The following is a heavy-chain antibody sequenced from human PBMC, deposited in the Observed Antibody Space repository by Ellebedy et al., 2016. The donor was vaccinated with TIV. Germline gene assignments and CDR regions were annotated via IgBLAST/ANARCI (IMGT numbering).Heavy chain of an antibody. CDR3: ARTHDDYGGNWAFDY. V-gene: IGHV3-66*01. CDR1: GFTVSSNY. J-gene: IGHJ4*02. D-gene: IGHD4-23*01. Sequence: PGGSLRLSCAASGFTVSSNYMSWVRQAPGRGLEWVSVIYSGGSTYYADSVKGRFTVSIDNSKNQLYLQMTCLIAEDTAVYYCARTHDDYGGNWAFDYWGQGTLVTVSS. CDR2: IYSGGST.